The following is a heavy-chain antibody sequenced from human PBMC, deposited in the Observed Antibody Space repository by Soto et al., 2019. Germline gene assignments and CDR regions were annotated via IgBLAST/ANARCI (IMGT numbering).Heavy chain of an antibody. CDR1: GGSISSGGYS. CDR3: ALDSDCSGGSCNSDAFDI. Sequence: PSETLSLTCAVSGGSISSGGYSWSWIRQPPGKGLEWIGYIYHSGSTYYNPSLKSRVTISVDRSKNQFSLKLSSVTAADTAVYYFALDSDCSGGSCNSDAFDIWGQGTMVTVS. D-gene: IGHD2-15*01. J-gene: IGHJ3*02. V-gene: IGHV4-30-2*02. CDR2: IYHSGST.